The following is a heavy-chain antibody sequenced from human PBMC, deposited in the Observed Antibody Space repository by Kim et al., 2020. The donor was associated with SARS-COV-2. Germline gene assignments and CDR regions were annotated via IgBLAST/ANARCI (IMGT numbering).Heavy chain of an antibody. J-gene: IGHJ4*02. V-gene: IGHV3-30-3*01. CDR1: GFTFSSYA. CDR2: ISYDGSNK. CDR3: ARVPAVTSSLFDY. D-gene: IGHD4-17*01. Sequence: GGSLRLSCAASGFTFSSYAMHWVRQAPGKGLEWVAVISYDGSNKYYADSVKGRFTISRDNSKNTLYLQMNSLRAEDTAVYYCARVPAVTSSLFDYWGQGTLVTVSS.